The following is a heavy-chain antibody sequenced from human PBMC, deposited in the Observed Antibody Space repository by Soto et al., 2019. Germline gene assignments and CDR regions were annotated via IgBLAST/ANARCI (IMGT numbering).Heavy chain of an antibody. CDR1: GYTFTSYY. CDR2: INPSGGST. D-gene: IGHD2-15*01. V-gene: IGHV1-46*01. J-gene: IGHJ4*02. CDR3: VRTTPRYCSGGSCYEDQIPYYFDY. Sequence: ASVKVSCKASGYTFTSYYMHWVRQAPGQGLEWMGIINPSGGSTSYAQKFQGRVTMTRDTSTSTVYMELRSLRSEDTAVYYCVRTTPRYCSGGSCYEDQIPYYFDYWGQGTLVTVSS.